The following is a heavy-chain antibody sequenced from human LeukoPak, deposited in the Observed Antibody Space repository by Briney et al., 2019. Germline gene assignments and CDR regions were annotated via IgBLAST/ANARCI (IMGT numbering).Heavy chain of an antibody. CDR1: GFTFSTYG. J-gene: IGHJ3*02. D-gene: IGHD3-22*01. Sequence: GGSLRLSCAASGFTFSTYGMSWVRQAPGKGLEWLSYISSSRSTIYCGDSVKGRFTISRDNAKNSLYLQMNSLRDEDTALYYCARAMYYYDSSGGLGAFDIWGQGTMVTVSS. CDR2: ISSSRSTI. CDR3: ARAMYYYDSSGGLGAFDI. V-gene: IGHV3-48*02.